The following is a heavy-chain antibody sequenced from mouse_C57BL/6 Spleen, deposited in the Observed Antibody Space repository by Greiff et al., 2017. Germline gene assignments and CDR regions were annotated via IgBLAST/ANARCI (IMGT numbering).Heavy chain of an antibody. CDR3: AREVPGYFDV. CDR2: ISYDGSN. Sequence: EVKLMESGPGLVKPSQSLSLTCSVTGYSITSGYYWNWIRQFPGNKLEWMGYISYDGSNNYNPSLKNRISITRDTSKNQFFLKLNSVTTEDTATYDCAREVPGYFDVWGTGTTVTVSS. CDR1: GYSITSGYY. D-gene: IGHD2-14*01. J-gene: IGHJ1*03. V-gene: IGHV3-6*01.